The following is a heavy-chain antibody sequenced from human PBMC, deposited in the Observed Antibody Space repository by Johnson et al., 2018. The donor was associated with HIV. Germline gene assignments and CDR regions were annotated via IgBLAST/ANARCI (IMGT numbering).Heavy chain of an antibody. Sequence: VQLVESGGGLVQPGGSLRLSCAASGFTFSRYWMSWVRQAPGKGLEWVANIKQDGSEKYYVDSVKGRFTISRDNAKNSLYLQMNSLRAEYTAVYYCARDTYCSGGSCYSNAFDIWGQGTMVTVSS. CDR1: GFTFSRYW. CDR3: ARDTYCSGGSCYSNAFDI. J-gene: IGHJ3*02. CDR2: IKQDGSEK. D-gene: IGHD2-15*01. V-gene: IGHV3-7*01.